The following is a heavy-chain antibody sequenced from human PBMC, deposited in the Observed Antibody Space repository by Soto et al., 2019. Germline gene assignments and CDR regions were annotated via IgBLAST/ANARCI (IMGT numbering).Heavy chain of an antibody. V-gene: IGHV3-23*01. CDR1: GFTFSSYA. D-gene: IGHD3-10*01. CDR3: ARAPSPYYYGSGDNWFDP. J-gene: IGHJ5*02. Sequence: GGSLRLSCAASGFTFSSYAMSWVRQAPGKGLEWVSAINSNGSSTNYADSVKGRFTISRDNSKNTLYLQMNSLRAEDTAVYYYARAPSPYYYGSGDNWFDPWGQGTLVTVSS. CDR2: INSNGSST.